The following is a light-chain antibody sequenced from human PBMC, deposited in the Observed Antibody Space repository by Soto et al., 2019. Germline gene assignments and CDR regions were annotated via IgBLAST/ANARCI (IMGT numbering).Light chain of an antibody. CDR1: QTVTSGY. V-gene: IGKV3-20*01. CDR2: GLS. Sequence: EIVLTQSPDTLSLSPGERDTLSCRASQTVTSGYVAWYQQKPGQDPRLLMYGLSTGATSIPDRFSGSGSGADFTLTISRLEPEDFAVYYYQVYGSSSKTFGQGTRVKFK. CDR3: QVYGSSSKT. J-gene: IGKJ1*01.